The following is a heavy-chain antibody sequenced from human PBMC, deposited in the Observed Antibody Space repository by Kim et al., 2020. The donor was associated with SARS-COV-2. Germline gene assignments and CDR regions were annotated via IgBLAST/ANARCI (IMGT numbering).Heavy chain of an antibody. D-gene: IGHD3-10*01. CDR2: MSYDGSTK. V-gene: IGHV3-30*18. CDR3: AKALLRGVNFYYYGMDV. Sequence: GGSLRLSCAASGFTFSTYGMHWVRQAPGKGLEWVALMSYDGSTKYYADSMKGRFTISRDNSENTLYLQLSSLRPEDTAVYYCAKALLRGVNFYYYGMDVWGQGTTVTVSS. J-gene: IGHJ6*02. CDR1: GFTFSTYG.